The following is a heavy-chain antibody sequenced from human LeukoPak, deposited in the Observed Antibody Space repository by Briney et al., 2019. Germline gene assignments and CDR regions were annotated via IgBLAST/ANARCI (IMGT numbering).Heavy chain of an antibody. V-gene: IGHV4-30-2*01. J-gene: IGHJ3*02. Sequence: PSETLSLTCAVSGGSISTAGYSWNWIRQPPGKGLEWIGYIYHSGNTDYTPSLKSRVTISVDKSRNHFSLKVTSVTAADTAVYYCARSLGRPGPFDIWGQGTMVTVSS. CDR2: IYHSGNT. CDR1: GGSISTAGYS. D-gene: IGHD6-6*01. CDR3: ARSLGRPGPFDI.